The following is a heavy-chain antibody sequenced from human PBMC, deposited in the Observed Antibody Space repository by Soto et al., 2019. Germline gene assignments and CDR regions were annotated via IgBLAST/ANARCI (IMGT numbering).Heavy chain of an antibody. V-gene: IGHV4-34*01. CDR1: SGSFSGYF. D-gene: IGHD7-27*01. Sequence: SETLSLTCAVYSGSFSGYFWSWIRQPPGKGLECIGEINHSGSTNYNPSLKSRVTISVDTSKNQFSLKLRSVTAADTAVYYCARGWGRIFDYWGQGTLVTVSS. CDR3: ARGWGRIFDY. CDR2: INHSGST. J-gene: IGHJ4*02.